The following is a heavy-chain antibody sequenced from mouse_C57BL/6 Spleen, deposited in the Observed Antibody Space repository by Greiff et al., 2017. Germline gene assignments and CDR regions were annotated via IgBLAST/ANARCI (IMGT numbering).Heavy chain of an antibody. V-gene: IGHV1-74*01. CDR3: AMLETVFAY. J-gene: IGHJ3*01. Sequence: VQLQQPGAELVKPGASVKVSCKASGYTFTSYWMHWVKQRPGQGLEWIGMIHPSDSDTNYNQKFKGKATLTVEKSSSTAYMQLSSLTSEDPAVYYCAMLETVFAYWGQGPLVTVSA. D-gene: IGHD4-1*01. CDR1: GYTFTSYW. CDR2: IHPSDSDT.